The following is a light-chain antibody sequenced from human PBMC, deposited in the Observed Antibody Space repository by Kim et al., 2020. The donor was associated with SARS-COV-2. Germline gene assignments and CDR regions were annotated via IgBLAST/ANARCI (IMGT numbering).Light chain of an antibody. CDR3: VQRSRVPET. V-gene: IGKV3-11*01. CDR2: DAS. Sequence: IVLTQSPATLSLSPGERATLSCRASHSIGNSLAWYQQKPGQTPRLLIHDASNGATDIPARFSGSGSGTDFTLTISTLGPEDFAVYFSVQRSRVPETFGEGTRRGSK. J-gene: IGKJ5*01. CDR1: HSIGNS.